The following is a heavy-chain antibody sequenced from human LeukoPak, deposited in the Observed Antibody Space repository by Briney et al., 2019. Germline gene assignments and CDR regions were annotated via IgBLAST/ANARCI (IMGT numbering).Heavy chain of an antibody. V-gene: IGHV4-59*01. CDR3: ARVKEGYNSYYYYYMDV. Sequence: SETLSLTYTVSGGSISSYYWSWIRQPPGKGLEWIGYIYYSGSTNYNPSLKSRVTISVDTSKNQFSLKLSSVTAADTAVYYCARVKEGYNSYYYYYMDVWGKGTTVTVSS. D-gene: IGHD5-24*01. CDR1: GGSISSYY. J-gene: IGHJ6*03. CDR2: IYYSGST.